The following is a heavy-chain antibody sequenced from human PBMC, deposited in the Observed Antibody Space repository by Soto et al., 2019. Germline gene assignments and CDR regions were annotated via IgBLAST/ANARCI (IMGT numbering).Heavy chain of an antibody. CDR1: GFTFSSYA. CDR2: ISGSGGST. V-gene: IGHV3-23*01. CDR3: AESGYDYSGYFDC. J-gene: IGHJ4*02. D-gene: IGHD5-12*01. Sequence: EVQLLESGGGLVQPGGSLRLSCAASGFTFSSYAMSWVRQAPGKGLEWVSAISGSGGSTYYADSVKGRFTISRDNSKNTLYLQMNSLRAEDTAVYYCAESGYDYSGYFDCWGQGTLVTVSS.